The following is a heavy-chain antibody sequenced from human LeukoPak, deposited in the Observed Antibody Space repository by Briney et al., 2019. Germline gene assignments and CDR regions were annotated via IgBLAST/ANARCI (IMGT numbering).Heavy chain of an antibody. Sequence: SETLSLTCAVYGGSFSGYYWSWIRQPPGKGLEWIGEINHSGSTNYNPSLKSRVTISVDTSKNQFSLKLSSVTAADTAVYYCARVSGHFWSGYYPFDCWGQGTLVTVSS. V-gene: IGHV4-34*01. J-gene: IGHJ4*02. CDR2: INHSGST. CDR1: GGSFSGYY. CDR3: ARVSGHFWSGYYPFDC. D-gene: IGHD3-3*02.